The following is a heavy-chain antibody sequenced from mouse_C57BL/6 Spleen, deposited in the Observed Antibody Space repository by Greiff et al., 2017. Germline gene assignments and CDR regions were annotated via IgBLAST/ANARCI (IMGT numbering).Heavy chain of an antibody. J-gene: IGHJ3*01. D-gene: IGHD2-3*01. Sequence: EVQLQQSGPELVKPGASVKISCKASGYTFTDYYMNWVKQSHGKSLEWIGDINPNNGGTSYNQKFKGKATLTVDKSSSTAYMGLRSLTSEDSAVYYCARRSYDGYFAYWGQGTLVTVSA. CDR1: GYTFTDYY. V-gene: IGHV1-26*01. CDR3: ARRSYDGYFAY. CDR2: INPNNGGT.